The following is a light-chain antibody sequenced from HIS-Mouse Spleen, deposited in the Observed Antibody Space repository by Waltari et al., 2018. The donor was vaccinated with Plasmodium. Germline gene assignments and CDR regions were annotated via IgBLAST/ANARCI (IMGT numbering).Light chain of an antibody. J-gene: IGLJ1*01. V-gene: IGLV3-21*03. CDR1: NSGSKS. CDR2: DDS. Sequence: SYVLTQPPSVSVAPGKTARSTCGGNNSGSKSEHWYQQKPGQAPVRVVYDDSDRPSGIPERFSGSNSGNTATLTISRVEAGDEADYYCQVWDSSSDHYVFGTGTKVTVL. CDR3: QVWDSSSDHYV.